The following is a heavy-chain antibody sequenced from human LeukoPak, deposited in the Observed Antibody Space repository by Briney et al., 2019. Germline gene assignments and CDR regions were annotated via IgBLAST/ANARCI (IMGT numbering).Heavy chain of an antibody. J-gene: IGHJ4*02. CDR2: ISGSGGST. D-gene: IGHD6-13*01. V-gene: IGHV3-23*01. CDR3: AKDQGYSSSWYDY. Sequence: GGSLRLSCAASGFTFSSYAMSWVRQAPGKGLEWVSAISGSGGSTYYADSVKGRFTISRDNSKNTLYLRMNSLRAEDTAVYYCAKDQGYSSSWYDYWGQGTLVTVSS. CDR1: GFTFSSYA.